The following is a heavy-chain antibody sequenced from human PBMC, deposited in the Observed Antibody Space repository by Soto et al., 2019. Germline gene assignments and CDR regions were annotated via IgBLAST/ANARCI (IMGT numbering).Heavy chain of an antibody. V-gene: IGHV3-21*01. Sequence: EVQLVESGGGLVKPGGSLRLSCAASGFTFSDFTMNWVRQAPGKGLQWVSSISSGGSFISYADSVRGRFTISRDNAKNSLYLQVDSLGADYTAVFFCARGSRRTFDYWGQGTLVTVSS. CDR1: GFTFSDFT. J-gene: IGHJ4*02. D-gene: IGHD1-26*01. CDR3: ARGSRRTFDY. CDR2: ISSGGSFI.